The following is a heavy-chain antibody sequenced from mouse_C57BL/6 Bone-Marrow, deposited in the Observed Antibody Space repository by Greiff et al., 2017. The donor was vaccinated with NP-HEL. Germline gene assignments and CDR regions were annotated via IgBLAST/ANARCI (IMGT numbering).Heavy chain of an antibody. J-gene: IGHJ2*01. CDR2: IDPEAGDT. Sequence: VQLKQSGAELVRPGASVKLSCTASGFNIKDYYMHWVQQRPEQGLEWIGRIDPEAGDTAYAPTFPGKATLTADTSAKTADLQLSSLTSEDTAVYYCTTGYGNYVDYGGQGTTLTVSS. CDR3: TTGYGNYVDY. V-gene: IGHV14-1*01. CDR1: GFNIKDYY. D-gene: IGHD2-1*01.